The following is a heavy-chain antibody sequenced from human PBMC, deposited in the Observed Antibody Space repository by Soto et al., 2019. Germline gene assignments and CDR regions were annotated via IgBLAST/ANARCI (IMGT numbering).Heavy chain of an antibody. CDR2: INHSGST. Sequence: PSETLSLTCAVYGGSYSGYFWSWICQPPGKGLEWIGEINHSGSTNYNPSPKSRVTISVDTSKNQFSLKLSSVTAADTAVYYCARGPLNILTGYPPSYSGQGTLVTVSS. V-gene: IGHV4-34*01. CDR3: ARGPLNILTGYPPSY. D-gene: IGHD3-9*01. CDR1: GGSYSGYF. J-gene: IGHJ4*02.